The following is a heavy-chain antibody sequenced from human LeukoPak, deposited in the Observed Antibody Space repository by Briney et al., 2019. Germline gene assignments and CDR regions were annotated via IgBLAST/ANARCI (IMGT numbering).Heavy chain of an antibody. CDR1: GGSFSGYY. Sequence: TSETLSLTCAVYGGSFSGYYWSWIRQPPGKGLEWIGEINHSGSTNYNPSLKSRVTISVDTSQNQFSLKLSSVTAADTAVYYCARTYYYDSSGYYRDDYWGQGTLVTVSS. J-gene: IGHJ4*02. V-gene: IGHV4-34*01. CDR2: INHSGST. D-gene: IGHD3-22*01. CDR3: ARTYYYDSSGYYRDDY.